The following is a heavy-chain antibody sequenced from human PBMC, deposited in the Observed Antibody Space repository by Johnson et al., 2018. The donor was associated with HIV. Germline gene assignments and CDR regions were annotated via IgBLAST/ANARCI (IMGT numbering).Heavy chain of an antibody. V-gene: IGHV3-7*05. CDR2: IKQDGSEK. D-gene: IGHD1-26*01. J-gene: IGHJ3*02. CDR3: ARDLRLGAIDAFDI. Sequence: VQLVESGGGLVQPGGSLRLSCAASGFSFSTYWVSWVRQAPGKGLEWVANIKQDGSEKHYVDSVKGRFTISRDNAKNSLYLQMNSLRAEDTAVYFCARDLRLGAIDAFDIWGQGTMVNVSS. CDR1: GFSFSTYW.